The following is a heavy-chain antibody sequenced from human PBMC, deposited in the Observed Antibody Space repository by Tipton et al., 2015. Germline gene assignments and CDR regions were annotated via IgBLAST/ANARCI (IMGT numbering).Heavy chain of an antibody. CDR1: GFTFSDYY. CDR2: ISSSGSTI. D-gene: IGHD4-17*01. J-gene: IGHJ5*02. CDR3: AKLSYGDPRGWFDP. V-gene: IGHV3-11*01. Sequence: SLRLSCAASGFTFSDYYMSWIRQAPGKGLEWVSYISSSGSTIYYADSVKGRFTISRDNAKNSLYLQMNSLRAEDTAVYYCAKLSYGDPRGWFDPWGQGTLVTVSS.